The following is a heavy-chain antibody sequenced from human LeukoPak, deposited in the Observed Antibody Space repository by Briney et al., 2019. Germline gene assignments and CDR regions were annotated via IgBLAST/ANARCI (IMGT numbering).Heavy chain of an antibody. CDR1: GYSFTSYS. CDR2: INPSIGNP. V-gene: IGHV7-4-1*02. J-gene: IGHJ4*02. Sequence: ASVKVSCKASGYSFTSYSVNWVRQAPGQGLEWIGYINPSIGNPTYAQGFTGRFVFSLDTSVTTAYLQISSLEAEDTAVYYCARDLRLVAFDYWGQGTLVTVSS. D-gene: IGHD5-12*01. CDR3: ARDLRLVAFDY.